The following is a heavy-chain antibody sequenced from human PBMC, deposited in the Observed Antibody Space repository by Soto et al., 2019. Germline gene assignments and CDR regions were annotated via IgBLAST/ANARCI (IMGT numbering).Heavy chain of an antibody. CDR1: GYSFTDFF. Sequence: QVQLMQSGAEVKKPGASVKVSCEASGYSFTDFFIHWVRQAPGQGLEWMGYINPNSGDTNFAQKFEGRVTMTRDTSLSTAFMELSRLRCDGTAVYYCTSVMGSDSYYYYGVDVWGQGTTVTVSS. J-gene: IGHJ6*02. V-gene: IGHV1-2*02. CDR3: TSVMGSDSYYYYGVDV. D-gene: IGHD2-8*01. CDR2: INPNSGDT.